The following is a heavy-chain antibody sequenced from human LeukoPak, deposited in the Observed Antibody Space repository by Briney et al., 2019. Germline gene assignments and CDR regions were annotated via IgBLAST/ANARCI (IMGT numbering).Heavy chain of an antibody. J-gene: IGHJ4*02. CDR1: GGSISSNNW. CDR3: ARVNINNWHSCDY. V-gene: IGHV4-4*02. CDR2: IYHSGSP. D-gene: IGHD1-1*01. Sequence: SGTLSLTCAVSGGSISSNNWWGWVRLPPGKGLEWIGEIYHSGSPNYNPSLKSRVTISVDKSRNHFSLNLSSVTAADTAVYYCARVNINNWHSCDYWGQGTLVTVSS.